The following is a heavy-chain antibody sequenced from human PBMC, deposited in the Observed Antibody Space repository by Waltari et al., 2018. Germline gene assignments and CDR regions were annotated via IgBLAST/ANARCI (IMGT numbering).Heavy chain of an antibody. CDR1: GFTFGGSA. Sequence: DVQLVASGGGLVQPGRSLRLSCTASGFTFGGSAMTWVRQAPGKGLEWVEFIIRKHYGGTTEYAASVKGRFTISRDDSKSIAYLQMNSLKTEDTAMYYCTKDDWYHNTWGQGTLVTVSS. CDR3: TKDDWYHNT. V-gene: IGHV3-49*04. D-gene: IGHD3-9*01. CDR2: IIRKHYGGTT. J-gene: IGHJ5*02.